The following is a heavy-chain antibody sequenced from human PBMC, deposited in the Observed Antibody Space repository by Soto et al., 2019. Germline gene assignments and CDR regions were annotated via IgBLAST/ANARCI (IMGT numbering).Heavy chain of an antibody. CDR2: ISAYNGNT. V-gene: IGHV1-18*01. CDR1: GYTFTSYG. Sequence: ASVKVSCKASGYTFTSYGISWVRQAPGQGLEWMGWISAYNGNTNYAQKLQGRVTMTTDTSTSTAYMELRSLRSDDTAVYYCARNIGDSSGYYYDGDAFDIWGQGTMVTVSS. J-gene: IGHJ3*02. CDR3: ARNIGDSSGYYYDGDAFDI. D-gene: IGHD3-22*01.